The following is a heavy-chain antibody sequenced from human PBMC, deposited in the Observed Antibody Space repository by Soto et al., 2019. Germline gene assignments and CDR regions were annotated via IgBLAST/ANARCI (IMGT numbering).Heavy chain of an antibody. V-gene: IGHV1-58*01. CDR3: AADPYYYDSSDYYSFDQ. CDR1: GFNFRTTA. CDR2: IVVGSDNT. Sequence: SVKVSCKASGFNFRTTAVQWVRQARGQRLEWIGWIVVGSDNTNYAQKFQERVTITRDMSTSTAYMDVSSLRSEDTAVYYCAADPYYYDSSDYYSFDQWGQGTLVTVSS. J-gene: IGHJ4*02. D-gene: IGHD3-22*01.